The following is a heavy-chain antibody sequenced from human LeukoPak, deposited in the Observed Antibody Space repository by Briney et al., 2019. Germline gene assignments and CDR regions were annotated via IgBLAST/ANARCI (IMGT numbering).Heavy chain of an antibody. CDR3: AKDAQRGFDYRNSLEH. CDR1: GFTFSHFG. D-gene: IGHD4-11*01. J-gene: IGHJ1*01. Sequence: GGSLRDSCEASGFTFSHFGMHWVRQAPGKGLEWVAVIWSDATNQYYADSVTGRFTISRDNFKRTVSLEMNSLRAEDTAVYYCAKDAQRGFDYRNSLEHWGQESLFIVSS. V-gene: IGHV3-33*06. CDR2: IWSDATNQ.